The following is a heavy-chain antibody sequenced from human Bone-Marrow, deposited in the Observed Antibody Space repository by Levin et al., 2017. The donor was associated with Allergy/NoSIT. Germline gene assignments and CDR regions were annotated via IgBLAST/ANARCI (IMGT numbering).Heavy chain of an antibody. CDR1: GYTFTTSG. CDR3: ARESRLYDTLTGYPVDGFDI. J-gene: IGHJ3*02. CDR2: ISAYSGDT. V-gene: IGHV1-18*01. Sequence: ASVKVSCKASGYTFTTSGISWLRQAPGQGLEWVGWISAYSGDTNYAQKVQGRVTLTTDTSTTTAYMELTSLKSDDTAVYYCARESRLYDTLTGYPVDGFDIWGRGTMVTVSS. D-gene: IGHD3-9*01.